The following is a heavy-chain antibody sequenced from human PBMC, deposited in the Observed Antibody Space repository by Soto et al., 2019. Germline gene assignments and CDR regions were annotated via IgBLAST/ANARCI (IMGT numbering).Heavy chain of an antibody. Sequence: ASVKVSCKASGYTFRSYGISWVRQAPGQGLEWMGWISSYKGKRNYVEKFQGRVTMTTDTSTSTAYMDLKSLRSDDTAVYYCARRYGDPSSSTGFDFWGQGTMVTVAS. CDR1: GYTFRSYG. V-gene: IGHV1-18*04. CDR2: ISSYKGKR. CDR3: ARRYGDPSSSTGFDF. D-gene: IGHD4-17*01. J-gene: IGHJ4*02.